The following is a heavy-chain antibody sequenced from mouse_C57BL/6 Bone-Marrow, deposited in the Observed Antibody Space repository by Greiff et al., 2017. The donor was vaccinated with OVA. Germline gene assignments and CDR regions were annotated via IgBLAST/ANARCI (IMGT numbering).Heavy chain of an antibody. CDR3: ARGGYPLYAVDY. CDR1: GYTFTSYW. Sequence: VQLQQPGAELVKPGASVKVSCKASGYTFTSYWMHWVKQRPGQGLEWIGRIHPSDSDTNYNQKFKGKAPLTVDKSSSPAYMQLSSLTSEDSAVDYCARGGYPLYAVDYWGQGTSVTVSS. J-gene: IGHJ4*01. V-gene: IGHV1-74*01. D-gene: IGHD2-2*01. CDR2: IHPSDSDT.